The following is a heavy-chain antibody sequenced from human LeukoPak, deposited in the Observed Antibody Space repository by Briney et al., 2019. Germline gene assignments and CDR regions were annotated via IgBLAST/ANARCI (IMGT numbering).Heavy chain of an antibody. V-gene: IGHV3-11*04. D-gene: IGHD3-9*01. CDR1: GFTFSDYY. Sequence: GGSLRLSCAASGFTFSDYYMSWIRQAPGKGLEWVSYISSSGSTIYYADSVKGRFTISRDNAKNSLYLQMNSLRAEDTAVYYCVAYYDILTGYKYWGQGTLVTVSS. J-gene: IGHJ4*02. CDR2: ISSSGSTI. CDR3: VAYYDILTGYKY.